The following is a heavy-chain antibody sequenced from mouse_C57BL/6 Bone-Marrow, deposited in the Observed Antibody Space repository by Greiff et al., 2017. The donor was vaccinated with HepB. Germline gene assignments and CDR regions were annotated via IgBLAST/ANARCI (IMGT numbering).Heavy chain of an antibody. J-gene: IGHJ3*01. D-gene: IGHD1-1*01. V-gene: IGHV1-81*01. CDR2: IYPRSGNT. CDR3: ARMDYGSSYRFAY. Sequence: QVQLQQSGAELARPGASVKLSCKASGYTFTSYGISWVKQRTGQGLEWIGEIYPRSGNTYYNEKFKGKATLTADKSSSTAYMELRSLTSEDSAVYFCARMDYGSSYRFAYWGQGTLVTVSA. CDR1: GYTFTSYG.